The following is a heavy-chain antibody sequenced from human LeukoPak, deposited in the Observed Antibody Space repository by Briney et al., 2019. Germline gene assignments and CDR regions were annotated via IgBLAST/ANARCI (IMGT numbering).Heavy chain of an antibody. D-gene: IGHD5-12*01. CDR2: IYSDNT. CDR1: GFTVSSNS. V-gene: IGHV3-53*01. Sequence: GGSLRLSCTVSGFTVSSNSMSWVPQAPGKGLEGVSFIYSDNTHYSDSVKGRFTISRDNSKNTLYLQMNSLRAEDTAVYYCAKAYGGYPDAAEFDYWGQGTLVTVSS. J-gene: IGHJ4*02. CDR3: AKAYGGYPDAAEFDY.